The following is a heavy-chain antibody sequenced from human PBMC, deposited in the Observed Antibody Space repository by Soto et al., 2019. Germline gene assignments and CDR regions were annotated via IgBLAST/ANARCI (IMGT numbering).Heavy chain of an antibody. CDR1: GFTFSSYS. D-gene: IGHD6-6*01. V-gene: IGHV3-21*01. Sequence: EVQLVESGGGLVKPGGSLRLSCAASGFTFSSYSMNWVRQAPGKGLEWVSSISRSSSYIYYADSVKGRFTISRDNAKNSLYLQMNSLRAEDTAVYYCARGVVIAARSQYFQHWGQGTLVTVSS. CDR2: ISRSSSYI. J-gene: IGHJ1*01. CDR3: ARGVVIAARSQYFQH.